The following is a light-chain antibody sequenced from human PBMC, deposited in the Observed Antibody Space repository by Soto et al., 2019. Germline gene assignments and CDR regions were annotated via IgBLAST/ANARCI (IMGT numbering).Light chain of an antibody. V-gene: IGLV2-14*03. CDR2: DVS. J-gene: IGLJ2*01. CDR1: SSDVGGYNY. Sequence: QSALTQPASVSGSPGQSIAISCTGSSSDVGGYNYVSWYQQHSGKAPKLMIYDVSSRPSGVSDRFSGSKSGNTASLTISGRQAEDEAEYCCSSYTSSSTVIFGGGTQLTVL. CDR3: SSYTSSSTVI.